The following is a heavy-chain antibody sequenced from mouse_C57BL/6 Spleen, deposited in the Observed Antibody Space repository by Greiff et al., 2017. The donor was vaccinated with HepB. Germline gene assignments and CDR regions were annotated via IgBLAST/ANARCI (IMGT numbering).Heavy chain of an antibody. V-gene: IGHV1-4*01. CDR3: AKYGYYAMDY. J-gene: IGHJ4*01. CDR2: INPSSGYT. CDR1: GYTFTSYT. Sequence: VQLQESGAELARPGASVKMSCKASGYTFTSYTMHWVKQRPGQGLEWIGYINPSSGYTKYNQKFKDKATLTADKSSSTAYMQLSSLTSQDSAVYYCAKYGYYAMDYWGQGTSVTVSS. D-gene: IGHD1-1*02.